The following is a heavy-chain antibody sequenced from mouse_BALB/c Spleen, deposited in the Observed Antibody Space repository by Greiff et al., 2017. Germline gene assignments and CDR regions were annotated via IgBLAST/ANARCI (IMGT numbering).Heavy chain of an antibody. CDR2: IWAGGST. Sequence: VKVVESGPGLVAPSQSLSITCTVSGFSLTSYGVHWVRQPPGKGLEWLGVIWAGGSTNYNSALMSRLSISKDNSKSQVFLKMNSLQTDDTAMYYCATPQLGRFAYWGQGTLVTVSA. D-gene: IGHD4-1*02. CDR1: GFSLTSYG. J-gene: IGHJ3*01. V-gene: IGHV2-9*02. CDR3: ATPQLGRFAY.